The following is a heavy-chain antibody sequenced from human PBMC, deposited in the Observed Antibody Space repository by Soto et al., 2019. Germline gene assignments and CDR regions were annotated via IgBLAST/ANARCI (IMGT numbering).Heavy chain of an antibody. Sequence: SETLSLTCTVSGGSISSYYWSWIRQPPGKGLEWIGHIYYSGSTNYNPSLKSRVTISVDTSKNQFSLKLSSVTAADTAVYYCARGTYVAKIEWRGDYGRDVWGQGTTVT. J-gene: IGHJ6*02. CDR2: IYYSGST. CDR3: ARGTYVAKIEWRGDYGRDV. CDR1: GGSISSYY. D-gene: IGHD3-10*01. V-gene: IGHV4-59*01.